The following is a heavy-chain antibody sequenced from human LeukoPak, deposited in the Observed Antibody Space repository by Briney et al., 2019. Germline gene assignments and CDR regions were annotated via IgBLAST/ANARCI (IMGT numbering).Heavy chain of an antibody. Sequence: GGSLRLSCAASGFTFSSYAMSWVHQAPGKGLEWVSAISGSGGSTYYADSVKGRFTISRDNSKNTLYLQMNSLRAEDTAVYYCAKDGLDPSSTWDYWGQGTLVTVSS. J-gene: IGHJ4*02. V-gene: IGHV3-23*01. CDR2: ISGSGGST. D-gene: IGHD6-13*01. CDR3: AKDGLDPSSTWDY. CDR1: GFTFSSYA.